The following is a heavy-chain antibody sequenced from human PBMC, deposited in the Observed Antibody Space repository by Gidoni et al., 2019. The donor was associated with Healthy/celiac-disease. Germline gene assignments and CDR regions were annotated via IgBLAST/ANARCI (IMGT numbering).Heavy chain of an antibody. V-gene: IGHV3-23*01. Sequence: EVQLLESGGGLVQPGGSLRLSCAASGFTFSSYAMSWVRQAPGKGLEWVSAISGSGGSTYYADSVKGRFTISRDNSKNTLYLQMNSLRAEDTAVYYCAKDPSPSNGYCSSTSCYATSFDYWGQGTLVTVSS. D-gene: IGHD2-2*03. J-gene: IGHJ4*02. CDR2: ISGSGGST. CDR3: AKDPSPSNGYCSSTSCYATSFDY. CDR1: GFTFSSYA.